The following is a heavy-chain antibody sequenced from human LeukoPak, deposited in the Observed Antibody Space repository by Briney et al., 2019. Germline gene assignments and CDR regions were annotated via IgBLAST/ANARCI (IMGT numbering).Heavy chain of an antibody. CDR3: SKDAHISSSTG. CDR2: ISASGYNT. J-gene: IGHJ4*02. D-gene: IGHD6-13*01. CDR1: VFTFSSYA. V-gene: IGHV3-23*01. Sequence: GGSLRLSCAASVFTFSSYAMTWVRQAPGKGLEWVSSISASGYNTYYADSVRGRLTTSRDKSKNTLYLQMNSRRAEDTAVYYCSKDAHISSSTGWGQGTLVTVSS.